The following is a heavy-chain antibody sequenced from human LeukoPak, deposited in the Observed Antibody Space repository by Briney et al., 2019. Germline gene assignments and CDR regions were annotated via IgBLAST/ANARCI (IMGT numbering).Heavy chain of an antibody. Sequence: PGGSLRLSCAASGFTFSSYAMHWVRQAPGKGLEWVAVISYDGSNKYYADSVKGRFTISRDNSKNTLYLQMNNLRAEDTAVYYCAKDHGPYYDFWSGSRYYFDYWGQGTLVTVSS. CDR2: ISYDGSNK. V-gene: IGHV3-30*04. CDR1: GFTFSSYA. D-gene: IGHD3-3*01. J-gene: IGHJ4*02. CDR3: AKDHGPYYDFWSGSRYYFDY.